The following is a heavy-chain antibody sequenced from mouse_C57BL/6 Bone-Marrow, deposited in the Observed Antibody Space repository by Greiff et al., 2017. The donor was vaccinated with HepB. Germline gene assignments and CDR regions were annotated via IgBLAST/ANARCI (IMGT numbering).Heavy chain of an antibody. Sequence: QVQLQQPGAELVKPGASVKLSCKASGYTFTSYWMHWVKQRPGRGPEWIGRIDPNSGGTKYNEKFKSKATLTVDKPSSTAYMQLSSLTSEGSAVYYGAREVDGSSNSYWGQGTTPTVSS. CDR1: GYTFTSYW. V-gene: IGHV1-72*01. J-gene: IGHJ2*01. CDR3: AREVDGSSNSY. D-gene: IGHD1-1*01. CDR2: IDPNSGGT.